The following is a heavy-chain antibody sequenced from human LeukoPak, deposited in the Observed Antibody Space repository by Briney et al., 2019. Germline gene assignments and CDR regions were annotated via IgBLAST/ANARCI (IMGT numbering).Heavy chain of an antibody. CDR2: IADNSVNR. V-gene: IGHV3-23*01. D-gene: IGHD3-22*01. Sequence: GGSLRLSCTASGFTFSTYAMGWVRQATGKGLEWVSAIADNSVNRHYADSVKGRFAISRDNSKNTLYLQMNSLRAEDTAVYYCAKPLPDYYDSSRYYSFDYWGQGTLVTVSS. J-gene: IGHJ4*02. CDR1: GFTFSTYA. CDR3: AKPLPDYYDSSRYYSFDY.